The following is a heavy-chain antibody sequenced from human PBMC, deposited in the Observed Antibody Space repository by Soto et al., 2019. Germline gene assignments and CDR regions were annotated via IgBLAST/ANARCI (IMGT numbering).Heavy chain of an antibody. CDR2: TNSDGTDS. CDR1: GFDFEDYA. CDR3: AKSLYYYDSSPLDH. J-gene: IGHJ4*02. V-gene: IGHV3-43D*04. D-gene: IGHD3-22*01. Sequence: GGSLRLSCAAAGFDFEDYAMHWVRQVPGKGLEWVSLTNSDGTDSYYMDSVKGRFTISRDNAKSTLYLQMDRLRPEHTALYFCAKSLYYYDSSPLDHWGQGTLVTVSS.